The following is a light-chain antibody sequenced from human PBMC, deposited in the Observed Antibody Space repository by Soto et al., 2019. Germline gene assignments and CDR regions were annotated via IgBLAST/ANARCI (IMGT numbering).Light chain of an antibody. CDR3: QQYADYWT. CDR1: QSIRRW. Sequence: DIQMTQSPSTRSASGGDRATITCRASQSIRRWLAWYQQKPGKTPKLLIYDVSNLESGVPSRFSGSGSETESTLTISSLQPDDFATYYCQQYADYWTLGQGTKVDI. J-gene: IGKJ1*01. V-gene: IGKV1-5*01. CDR2: DVS.